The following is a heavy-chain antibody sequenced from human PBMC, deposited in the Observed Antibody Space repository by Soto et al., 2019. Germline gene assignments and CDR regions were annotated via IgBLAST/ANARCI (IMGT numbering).Heavy chain of an antibody. J-gene: IGHJ5*02. D-gene: IGHD5-12*01. Sequence: QVQLVESGGGVVQPGRSLRLSCEVSGFSLSIYGMHWVRQAPGTGLEWVAVIWYEGTTKNYADSVKGRFTISRDSSKNMVYLQMDSMKVEDTAVYYCARDVDRTSHLNWFDPWGQGVMVTVSS. CDR1: GFSLSIYG. V-gene: IGHV3-33*01. CDR3: ARDVDRTSHLNWFDP. CDR2: IWYEGTTK.